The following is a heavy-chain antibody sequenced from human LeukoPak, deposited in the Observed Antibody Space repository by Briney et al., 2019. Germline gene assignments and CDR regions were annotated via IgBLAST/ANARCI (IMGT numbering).Heavy chain of an antibody. D-gene: IGHD2-2*01. CDR2: IKQDGSEK. J-gene: IGHJ4*02. Sequence: GGSLRLSCAASGLTFSNYWMDWVRQAPGEGLEWVANIKQDGSEKNYVDSVKGRFTISKDNAKNTVYLQMNNLRAEDTAVYYCVSFYETYWGRGTLVTVSS. CDR1: GLTFSNYW. CDR3: VSFYETY. V-gene: IGHV3-7*01.